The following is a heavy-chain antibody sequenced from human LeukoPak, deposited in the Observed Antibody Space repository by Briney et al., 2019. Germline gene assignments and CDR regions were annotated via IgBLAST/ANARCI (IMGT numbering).Heavy chain of an antibody. V-gene: IGHV1-18*01. Sequence: GASVKVSCKASGYTFTSYGISWVRQAPGQGLEWMGWISAYNGNTNYAQKLQGRVTMTTDTSTSTDYMELRSLRPDDTAVYYCARDHRLGYCSSTSCYNNAFDIWGQGTMVTVSS. J-gene: IGHJ3*02. CDR3: ARDHRLGYCSSTSCYNNAFDI. CDR2: ISAYNGNT. D-gene: IGHD2-2*02. CDR1: GYTFTSYG.